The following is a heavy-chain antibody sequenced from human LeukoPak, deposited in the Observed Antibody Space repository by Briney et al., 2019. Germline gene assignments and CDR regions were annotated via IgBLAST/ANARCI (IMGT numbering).Heavy chain of an antibody. CDR2: IYYSGST. Sequence: PSETLSLTCTVSGGSISSSSYYWGWIRQPPGKGLEWIGSIYYSGSTYYNPSLKSRVTISVDTSKNQFSLKLSSVTTADTAVYYCARGRYSSSWYFGGYFDYWGQGTLVTVSS. CDR1: GGSISSSSYY. J-gene: IGHJ4*02. CDR3: ARGRYSSSWYFGGYFDY. V-gene: IGHV4-39*07. D-gene: IGHD6-13*01.